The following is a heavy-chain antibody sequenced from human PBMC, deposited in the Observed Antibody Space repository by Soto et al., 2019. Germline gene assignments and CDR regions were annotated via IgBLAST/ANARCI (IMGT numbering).Heavy chain of an antibody. D-gene: IGHD4-4*01. CDR3: ARPLWRDDYNWGYFEL. CDR2: ISYDGCSK. V-gene: IGHV3-30-3*01. Sequence: QVQLVESGGGVVQPGRSPRLSCAASGFTFSSYAMHWVREAPGKGLAWVAGISYDGCSKYYTDSVKGRFTISRANSTNTLYLQMNGLRAEDTAVYYCARPLWRDDYNWGYFELWGRGTLVTVSS. J-gene: IGHJ2*01. CDR1: GFTFSSYA.